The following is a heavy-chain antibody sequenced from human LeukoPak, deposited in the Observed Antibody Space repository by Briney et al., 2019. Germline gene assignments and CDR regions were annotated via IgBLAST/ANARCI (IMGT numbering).Heavy chain of an antibody. D-gene: IGHD3-10*01. V-gene: IGHV3-23*01. J-gene: IGHJ4*02. Sequence: GGSLRLSCAASGFTFSGYAMSWVRQAPGKGLEWVSAISGSGGSTYYADSVKGRFTISRDNSKNTLYLQMNSLRAEDTAVYYCAKGRLYYYGSGSYLDYWGQGTLVTVSS. CDR1: GFTFSGYA. CDR2: ISGSGGST. CDR3: AKGRLYYYGSGSYLDY.